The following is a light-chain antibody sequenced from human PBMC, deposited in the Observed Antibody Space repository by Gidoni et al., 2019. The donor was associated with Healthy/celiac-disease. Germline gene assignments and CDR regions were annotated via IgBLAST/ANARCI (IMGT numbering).Light chain of an antibody. J-gene: IGKJ1*01. CDR3: QQYNSYSLTWT. CDR1: QSISSW. V-gene: IGKV1-5*01. CDR2: DAS. Sequence: DIQMTQSPSTLSGSVGDRVTITCRASQSISSWLAWYQQKPGKAPKLLIYDASSLESGVPSRFSGSGSGTEFTLTISSLQPDDFATYYCQQYNSYSLTWTFGQGTKVEIK.